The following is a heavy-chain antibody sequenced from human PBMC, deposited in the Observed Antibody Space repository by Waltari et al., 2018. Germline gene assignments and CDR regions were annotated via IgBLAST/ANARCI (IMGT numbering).Heavy chain of an antibody. D-gene: IGHD3-10*01. Sequence: QVQLQASGPGLVKPSETLSLTCGASGGTMSSYYWSWIRQPAGKGLEWIGRIFTNGGTNYNPSLESRVTMSVDTSKRQVSLKVSSVTAADTAVYYCARERLHVGGTMVWFDPWGQGTLVTVSS. CDR1: GGTMSSYY. J-gene: IGHJ5*02. CDR2: IFTNGGT. CDR3: ARERLHVGGTMVWFDP. V-gene: IGHV4-4*07.